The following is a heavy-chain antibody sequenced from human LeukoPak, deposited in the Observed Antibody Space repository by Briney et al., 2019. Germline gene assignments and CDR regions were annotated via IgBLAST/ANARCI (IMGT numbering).Heavy chain of an antibody. Sequence: ASVKVSCKASGGTFSSYAISWVRQAPGQRLEWMGRIIPILGIANYAQKFQGRVTITADKSTSTAYMELSSLRSEDTAVYYCARERTTVTSRIWFDPWGQGTLVTVSS. D-gene: IGHD4-17*01. CDR2: IIPILGIA. CDR3: ARERTTVTSRIWFDP. CDR1: GGTFSSYA. J-gene: IGHJ5*02. V-gene: IGHV1-69*04.